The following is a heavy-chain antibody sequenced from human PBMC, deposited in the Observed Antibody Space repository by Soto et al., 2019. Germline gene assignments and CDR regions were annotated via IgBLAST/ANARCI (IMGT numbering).Heavy chain of an antibody. V-gene: IGHV3-21*06. CDR2: ISSSSDYI. D-gene: IGHD6-13*01. CDR1: GFTFTSYT. J-gene: IGHJ4*02. Sequence: PGGSLRLSCAASGFTFTSYTMNWVRQAPGKGLEWVSSISSSSDYIYYADSMKGRVTISRDNAKNSLFLDMNSLTGEDTAVYYCAGERVYATGPLDFCGQGTMVTVSS. CDR3: AGERVYATGPLDF.